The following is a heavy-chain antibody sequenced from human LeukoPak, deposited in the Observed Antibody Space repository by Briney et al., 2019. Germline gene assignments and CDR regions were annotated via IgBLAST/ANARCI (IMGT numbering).Heavy chain of an antibody. D-gene: IGHD2-2*01. J-gene: IGHJ4*02. CDR1: GFTFSSYS. V-gene: IGHV3-21*01. CDR3: ARVVVPDFDY. Sequence: GGSLRLSCAASGFTFSSYSMNWVRQAPGKGLEWVSSISGSSSYIYYADSVKGRFTISRDNAKNSLYLQMNSLRAEDTAVYYCARVVVPDFDYWGQGTLVTVSS. CDR2: ISGSSSYI.